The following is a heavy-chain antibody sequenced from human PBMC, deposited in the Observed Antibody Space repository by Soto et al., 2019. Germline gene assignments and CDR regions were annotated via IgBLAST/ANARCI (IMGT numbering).Heavy chain of an antibody. Sequence: SETLSLTCTVSGGSISSGDYYWIWIRQPPGKGLEWIGYIYYSGSTYYNPSLKSRVTISVDTSKNQFSLKLSSVTAADTAVYYCARVGQLVMGQKGWFDPWGQGTLVTVSS. CDR1: GGSISSGDYY. CDR2: IYYSGST. CDR3: ARVGQLVMGQKGWFDP. V-gene: IGHV4-30-4*01. D-gene: IGHD6-6*01. J-gene: IGHJ5*02.